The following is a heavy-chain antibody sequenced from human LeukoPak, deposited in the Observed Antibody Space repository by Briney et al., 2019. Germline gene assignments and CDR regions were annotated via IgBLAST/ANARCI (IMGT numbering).Heavy chain of an antibody. J-gene: IGHJ3*02. CDR3: AREGPSYDSSGYYFFAFDI. V-gene: IGHV3-53*01. CDR1: GFTVSSKD. CDR2: LYSGGST. D-gene: IGHD3-22*01. Sequence: PGGSLRLSCAASGFTVSSKDMNWVRQAPGKGLEWVSLLYSGGSTYYADSVKGRFTISRDSSKNTLYLQMNSLRAEDTAVYYCAREGPSYDSSGYYFFAFDIWGQGTMVTVSS.